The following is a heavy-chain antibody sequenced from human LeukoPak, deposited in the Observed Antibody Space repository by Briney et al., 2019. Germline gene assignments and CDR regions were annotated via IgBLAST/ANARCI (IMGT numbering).Heavy chain of an antibody. Sequence: GGSLRLSCAASGFTFSSYAMSWVRQAPGKGLEWVSNISGSGGRSRTYYADSVKGRFTFSRDKSKNTLYLQMNSLRPEDSAVYYCAKGSGYYTGGGYFDYWGQGTLVTVSS. D-gene: IGHD3-3*01. V-gene: IGHV3-23*01. J-gene: IGHJ4*02. CDR1: GFTFSSYA. CDR2: ISGSGGRSRT. CDR3: AKGSGYYTGGGYFDY.